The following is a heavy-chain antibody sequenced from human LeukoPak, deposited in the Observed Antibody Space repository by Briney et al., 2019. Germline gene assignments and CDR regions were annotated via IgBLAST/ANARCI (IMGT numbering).Heavy chain of an antibody. CDR1: GGSFSGYY. J-gene: IGHJ4*02. CDR2: INHSGST. CDR3: ARAATTEGGQLLLGYYFDY. D-gene: IGHD2-2*01. V-gene: IGHV4-34*01. Sequence: SETLSLACAVYGGSFSGYYWSWIRQPPGKGLEWIGEINHSGSTNYNPSLKSRVTISVDTSKNQFSLKLSSVTAADTAVYYCARAATTEGGQLLLGYYFDYWGQGTLVTVSS.